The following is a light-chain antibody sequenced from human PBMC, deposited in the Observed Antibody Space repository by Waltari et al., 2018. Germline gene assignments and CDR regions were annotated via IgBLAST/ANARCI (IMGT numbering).Light chain of an antibody. CDR3: QQSYSPHRT. CDR1: QSVLYSSNNNNY. Sequence: DIVMTQSPDSLAVSLGERATINCKSSQSVLYSSNNNNYLAWYQQKPGQPPKLLIYWASVLESGVPDRFSGSGSETDFTLTISSLQAEDVSVYYCQQSYSPHRTFGQGTRVEIK. J-gene: IGKJ1*01. CDR2: WAS. V-gene: IGKV4-1*01.